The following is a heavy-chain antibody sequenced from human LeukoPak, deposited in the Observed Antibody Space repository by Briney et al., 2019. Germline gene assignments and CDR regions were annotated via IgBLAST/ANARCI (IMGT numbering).Heavy chain of an antibody. V-gene: IGHV1-2*02. CDR3: ARDERLADRHHYYYYMDV. J-gene: IGHJ6*03. CDR1: GYTFTGYY. CDR2: INPNSGGT. Sequence: ASVKVSCKASGYTFTGYYMHWVRQAPGQGLEWMGWINPNSGGTNYAQKFQGRVTMTRDTSISTAYMELSRLRSDDTAVSYCARDERLADRHHYYYYMDVWGKGTTVTVSS. D-gene: IGHD6-6*01.